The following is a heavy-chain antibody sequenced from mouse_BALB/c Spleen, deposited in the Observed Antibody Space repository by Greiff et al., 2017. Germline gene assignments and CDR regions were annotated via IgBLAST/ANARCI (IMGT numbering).Heavy chain of an antibody. CDR3: ARHPAYYYGSGYAMDY. D-gene: IGHD1-1*01. J-gene: IGHJ4*01. CDR2: ISNGGGST. Sequence: EVKLVESGGGLVQPGGSLKLSCAASGFTFSSYTMSWVRQTPEKRLEWVAYISNGGGSTYYPDTVKGRFPISRDIAKNTLYLQMSSLKSEATAMYYCARHPAYYYGSGYAMDYWGQGTSVTVSS. CDR1: GFTFSSYT. V-gene: IGHV5-12-2*01.